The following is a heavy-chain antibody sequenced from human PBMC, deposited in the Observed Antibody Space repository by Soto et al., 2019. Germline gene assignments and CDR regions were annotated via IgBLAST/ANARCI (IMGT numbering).Heavy chain of an antibody. CDR3: ARSGLLLRGLRG. J-gene: IGHJ4*02. Sequence: PSETLSLTCAVYGGSFSGYYWSWILQPPGKGLEWIGEINHSGSTNYNPSLKSRVTISVDTSKNQFSLKLSSVTAADTAVYYCARSGLLLRGLRGWGQGTLVTVSS. V-gene: IGHV4-34*01. D-gene: IGHD2-15*01. CDR1: GGSFSGYY. CDR2: INHSGST.